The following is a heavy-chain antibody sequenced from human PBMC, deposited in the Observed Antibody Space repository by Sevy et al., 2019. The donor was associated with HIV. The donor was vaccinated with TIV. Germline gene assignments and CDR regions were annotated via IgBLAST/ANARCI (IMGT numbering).Heavy chain of an antibody. D-gene: IGHD3-16*01. V-gene: IGHV3-15*01. CDR2: IKSKTDGGTT. Sequence: GGSLRLSCAASGFTFTNVWMSWVHQAPGKGLEWVAHIKSKTDGGTTDYAAPLRGRLTISRDNSKNKLYLQMNSLKTEDTAVYYCTTGGSLFQHWGQGTLVTVSS. CDR1: GFTFTNVW. CDR3: TTGGSLFQH. J-gene: IGHJ1*01.